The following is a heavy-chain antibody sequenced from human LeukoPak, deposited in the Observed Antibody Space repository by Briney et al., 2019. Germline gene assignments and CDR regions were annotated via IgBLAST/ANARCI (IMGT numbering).Heavy chain of an antibody. V-gene: IGHV3-23*01. Sequence: GGSLRLFCAASGFTFSTYAMSWVRLAPGKGLEWVSTITNSGGTTNYAESVKGRFTISRDNSKNTLYLQMNSLRVEDRAVYYCAKDGVAPGSSGDYFDYWGQGTLVTVSS. CDR2: ITNSGGTT. J-gene: IGHJ4*02. D-gene: IGHD3-10*01. CDR1: GFTFSTYA. CDR3: AKDGVAPGSSGDYFDY.